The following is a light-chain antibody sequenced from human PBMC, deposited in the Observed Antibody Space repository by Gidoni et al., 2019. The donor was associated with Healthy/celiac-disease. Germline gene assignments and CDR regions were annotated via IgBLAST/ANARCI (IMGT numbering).Light chain of an antibody. Sequence: QSALTQPASVSGSPGRSITISCTGTSSDVGGYNYVSWYQQPPGKAPKLMIYEVSNRPSGVSNRFSGSKSGNTASLTISGLQAEDEADYYCSSYTSSSTPWVFGGGTKLTVL. CDR1: SSDVGGYNY. V-gene: IGLV2-14*01. J-gene: IGLJ3*02. CDR3: SSYTSSSTPWV. CDR2: EVS.